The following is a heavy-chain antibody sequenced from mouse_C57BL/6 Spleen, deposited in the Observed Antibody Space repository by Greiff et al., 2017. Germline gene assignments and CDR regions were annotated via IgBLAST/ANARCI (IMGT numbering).Heavy chain of an antibody. D-gene: IGHD1-1*01. Sequence: QVQLKQSGAELMKPGASVKLSCKATGYTFTGYWIAWVKQRPGHGLEWIGEILPGSGSTNYNEKFKGKATFTADTSSNTAYMQLSSLTTEDSAIYYCARRPYYYGSRGHFDYWGQGTTLTVSS. V-gene: IGHV1-9*01. CDR1: GYTFTGYW. CDR3: ARRPYYYGSRGHFDY. CDR2: ILPGSGST. J-gene: IGHJ2*01.